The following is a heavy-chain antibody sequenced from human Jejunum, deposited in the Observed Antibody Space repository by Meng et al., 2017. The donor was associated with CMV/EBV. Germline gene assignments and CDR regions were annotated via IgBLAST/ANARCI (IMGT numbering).Heavy chain of an antibody. V-gene: IGHV1-18*01. CDR1: GYTFTSYG. J-gene: IGHJ4*02. CDR3: AREADGATFDY. Sequence: QGQVVQSGGGVKKPGASVKVSCKASGYTFTSYGISWVRQAPGQGLEWMGWISGYNGNTNYAQKLQGRVTMTTDTSTSTAYMELRSLRSDDTAVYYCAREADGATFDYWGQGTLVTVPS. CDR2: ISGYNGNT. D-gene: IGHD1-26*01.